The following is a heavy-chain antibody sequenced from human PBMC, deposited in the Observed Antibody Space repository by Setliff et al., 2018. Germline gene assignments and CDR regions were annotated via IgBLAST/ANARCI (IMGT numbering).Heavy chain of an antibody. CDR2: VYYSGAA. Sequence: SETLSLTCNVSGDSISAASIMAWIRQPPGKGLEFIGYVYYSGAAKYDPSLKSRVTISLDTSKNQFSLNLSSVTATDTAVYYCARAISGWYSAYYYYMDVWGKGTTVTVSS. CDR1: GDSISAAS. D-gene: IGHD6-19*01. CDR3: ARAISGWYSAYYYYMDV. J-gene: IGHJ6*03. V-gene: IGHV4-59*08.